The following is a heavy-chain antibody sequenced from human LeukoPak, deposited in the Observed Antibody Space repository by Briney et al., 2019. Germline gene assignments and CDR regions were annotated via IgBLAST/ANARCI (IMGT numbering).Heavy chain of an antibody. D-gene: IGHD2-2*01. J-gene: IGHJ6*03. Sequence: PSETLSLTCAVYGGSFSGYYWSWFRQPPGKGLEWIGEINHSGSTNYNPSLKSRVTISVDTSKTQFSLKLSSVTAADTAVYYCARGRQCSSTSCYAKNLYYYYYYMDVWGKGTTVTVSS. V-gene: IGHV4-34*01. CDR2: INHSGST. CDR1: GGSFSGYY. CDR3: ARGRQCSSTSCYAKNLYYYYYYMDV.